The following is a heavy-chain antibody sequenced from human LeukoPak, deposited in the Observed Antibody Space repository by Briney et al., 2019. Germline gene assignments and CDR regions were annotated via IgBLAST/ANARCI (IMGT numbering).Heavy chain of an antibody. V-gene: IGHV4-4*07. CDR3: ARQDSKVGAYTGPYCFDY. CDR2: TYTSGTT. Sequence: SETLSLTCTVSGGSISGYYWSWIRQPAGKGLEWIGRTYTSGTTHDNPSLKSRVTMSVDTSKNQVSLKVSSVTAADTAVYYCARQDSKVGAYTGPYCFDYWGQGTLVTVSS. J-gene: IGHJ4*02. D-gene: IGHD1-26*01. CDR1: GGSISGYY.